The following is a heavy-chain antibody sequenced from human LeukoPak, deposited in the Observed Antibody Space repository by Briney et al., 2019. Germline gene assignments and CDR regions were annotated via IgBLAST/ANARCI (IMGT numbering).Heavy chain of an antibody. CDR3: ARDIIRSSSWYTYYFDY. CDR1: GFTFSSYS. V-gene: IGHV3-21*01. D-gene: IGHD6-13*01. Sequence: GGSLRLSCAASGFTFSSYSMNWVRQAPGKGLERVSSISSSSSYIYYADSVKGRFTISRDNAKNSLYLQMNSLRAEDTAVYYCARDIIRSSSWYTYYFDYWGQGTLVTVSS. CDR2: ISSSSSYI. J-gene: IGHJ4*02.